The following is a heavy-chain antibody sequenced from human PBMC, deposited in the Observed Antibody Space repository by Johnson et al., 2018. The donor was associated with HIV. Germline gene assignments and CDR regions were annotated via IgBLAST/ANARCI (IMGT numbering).Heavy chain of an antibody. CDR3: ARERFSDILTGYHAFDV. D-gene: IGHD3-9*01. Sequence: VQLLESGGGVVQPGRSLRLSCAASGFIFSGFGLHWVRQAPGKGLEWVASISYDGRNKYNADSVRGRITISRDNSKNRLYLQMNSLRPEDTAVYYCARERFSDILTGYHAFDVWGQGTMVTVSS. CDR2: ISYDGRNK. J-gene: IGHJ3*01. CDR1: GFIFSGFG. V-gene: IGHV3-30*03.